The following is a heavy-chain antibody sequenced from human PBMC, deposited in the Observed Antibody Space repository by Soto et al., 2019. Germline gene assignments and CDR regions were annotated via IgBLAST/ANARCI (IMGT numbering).Heavy chain of an antibody. CDR1: GFTFSNFA. Sequence: GGSLRLSCAASGFTFSNFAMSWVRHAPGKGLEWVSEITGSTGTTYYADSVRGRFVISRDNSQNTLHLQMNSLRPEDTAVYYCAKDTSSSPYYMDVWGKGTTVTVSS. CDR2: ITGSTGTT. D-gene: IGHD2-2*01. J-gene: IGHJ6*03. CDR3: AKDTSSSPYYMDV. V-gene: IGHV3-23*01.